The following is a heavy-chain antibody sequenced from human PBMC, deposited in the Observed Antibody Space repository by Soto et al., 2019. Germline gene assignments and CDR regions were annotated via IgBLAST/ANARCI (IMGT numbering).Heavy chain of an antibody. CDR3: AREYCSGGSCYDYFQH. CDR1: GFTFSSYW. V-gene: IGHV3-7*04. D-gene: IGHD2-15*01. J-gene: IGHJ1*01. Sequence: GSLRLSCAASGFTFSSYWMSWVRQAPGKGLEWVANIKQDGSEKYYVDSVKGRFTISRDNAKNSLYLQMNSLRAEDTAVYYCAREYCSGGSCYDYFQHWGQGTLVTISS. CDR2: IKQDGSEK.